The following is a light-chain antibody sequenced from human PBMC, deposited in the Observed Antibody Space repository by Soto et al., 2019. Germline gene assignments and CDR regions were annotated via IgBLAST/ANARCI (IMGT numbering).Light chain of an antibody. CDR3: QQYNSYRT. CDR1: QSISDW. Sequence: DIQMTQSPSTLSASVGDRVTITCRASQSISDWLAWYQQKPGKAPKLPIYKASNLESGVPLRFSGSGSGTEFTLTISSLQPDDFATYYCQQYNSYRTFGQGTKVEIK. J-gene: IGKJ1*01. V-gene: IGKV1-5*03. CDR2: KAS.